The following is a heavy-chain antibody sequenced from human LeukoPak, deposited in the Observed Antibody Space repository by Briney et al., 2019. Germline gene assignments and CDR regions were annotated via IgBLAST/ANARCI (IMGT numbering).Heavy chain of an antibody. Sequence: PPETLSLTCTVSGGSISSSSYYWGWIRQPPGKGLEWIGSIYYSGSTYYNPSLKSRVTISVDTSKNQFSLKLSSVTAADTAVYYCARAYYGSGRSRWFDPWGQGTLVTVSS. J-gene: IGHJ5*02. CDR2: IYYSGST. CDR1: GGSISSSSYY. V-gene: IGHV4-39*07. D-gene: IGHD3-10*01. CDR3: ARAYYGSGRSRWFDP.